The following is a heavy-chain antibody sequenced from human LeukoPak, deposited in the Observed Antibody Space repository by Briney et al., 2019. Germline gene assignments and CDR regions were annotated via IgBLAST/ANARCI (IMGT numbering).Heavy chain of an antibody. D-gene: IGHD5-12*01. CDR2: IYPGDSDT. J-gene: IGHJ4*02. V-gene: IGHV5-51*01. CDR3: ARQVRYSGYDFDY. CDR1: GYSFTSYW. Sequence: GESLKISCKGSGYSFTSYWIGWVRQMPGKGLEWMGIIYPGDSDTRYSPSFQGQVTISADKSVSTAYLQWSSLKASDTAMYYCARQVRYSGYDFDYWGQGTLVTVSS.